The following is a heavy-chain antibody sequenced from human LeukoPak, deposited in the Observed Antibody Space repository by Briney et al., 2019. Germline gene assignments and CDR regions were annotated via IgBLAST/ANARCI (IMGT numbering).Heavy chain of an antibody. Sequence: GSLTLSCAASGFTFSYFWMSWVRQAPGKGLEWVANINLDGTERHYVDSVKGRFTISRDNARKSLYLQMNSLRDEDTAVYYCARDNVGATPFDYWGQGTRVTVSS. D-gene: IGHD1-26*01. CDR2: INLDGTER. CDR1: GFTFSYFW. J-gene: IGHJ4*02. V-gene: IGHV3-7*05. CDR3: ARDNVGATPFDY.